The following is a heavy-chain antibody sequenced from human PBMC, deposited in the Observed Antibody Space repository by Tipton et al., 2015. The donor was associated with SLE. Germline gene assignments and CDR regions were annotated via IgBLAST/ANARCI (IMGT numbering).Heavy chain of an antibody. CDR3: ARLHGYSYGLNWFDP. CDR1: GGSVSSSSKY. Sequence: TLSLTCTVSGGSVSSSSKYWAWIRQPLGKGLEWIGSISYNGTTTYYNSFLKSRVTMSVDTSKNQFSLRLTSVIAADTAVYYCARLHGYSYGLNWFDPWGQGTLISLSS. D-gene: IGHD5-18*01. V-gene: IGHV4-39*07. J-gene: IGHJ5*02. CDR2: ISYNGTTT.